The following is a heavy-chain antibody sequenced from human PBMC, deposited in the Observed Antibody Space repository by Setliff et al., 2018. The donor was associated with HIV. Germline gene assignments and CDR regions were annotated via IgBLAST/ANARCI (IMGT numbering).Heavy chain of an antibody. J-gene: IGHJ4*02. CDR3: VRGHSPYISGARDGTLEGY. Sequence: GGSLRLSCTASGFNFGDYAVSWVRQAPGKGLEWLSIIRSKGYGATTEYAASVTARFTISRDDSKGIASLQMNSLKTDDTAVYYCVRGHSPYISGARDGTLEGYWGQGTLVTVSS. V-gene: IGHV3-49*04. D-gene: IGHD3-10*01. CDR1: GFNFGDYA. CDR2: IRSKGYGATT.